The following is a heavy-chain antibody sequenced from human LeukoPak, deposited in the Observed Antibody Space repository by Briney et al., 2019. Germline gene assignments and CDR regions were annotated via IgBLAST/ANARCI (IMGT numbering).Heavy chain of an antibody. Sequence: SETLSLTCAVYGGSFSGYYWSWIRQPPGKGLEWIGEINHSGSTNYNPSLKSRVTISVDTSKNQFSLKLSSVTAADTAVYYCARVDYPDYYYYYGMDVWGQGTTVTVSS. D-gene: IGHD3/OR15-3a*01. J-gene: IGHJ6*02. CDR1: GGSFSGYY. CDR3: ARVDYPDYYYYYGMDV. CDR2: INHSGST. V-gene: IGHV4-34*01.